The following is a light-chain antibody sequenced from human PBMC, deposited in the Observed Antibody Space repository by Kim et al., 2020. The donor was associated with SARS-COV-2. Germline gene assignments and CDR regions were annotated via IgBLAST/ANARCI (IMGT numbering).Light chain of an antibody. J-gene: IGLJ3*02. CDR1: ALSKIF. Sequence: SPRQTARITCSGDALSKIFAYWYQQKSGQAPVLVIYNDSEKPSGIPERFSGSSSGTTVTLTISGVQAEDEADYYCQSADSSGTYWVFGGGTQLTVL. CDR2: NDS. V-gene: IGLV3-25*03. CDR3: QSADSSGTYWV.